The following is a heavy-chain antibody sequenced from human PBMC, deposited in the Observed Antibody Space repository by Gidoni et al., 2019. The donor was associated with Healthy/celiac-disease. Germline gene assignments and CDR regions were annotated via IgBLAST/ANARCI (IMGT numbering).Heavy chain of an antibody. Sequence: EVQLLESGGGLVQPGGSLRLSCAASGFTFSSYAMSWVRQAPGKGLEWGSAISGSGGSTYYADSLKGRFTISRDNSKNTLYLQMNSLRAEDTAVYYCAKESWRAAAGSDLFAYWGQGTLVTVSS. CDR3: AKESWRAAAGSDLFAY. CDR2: ISGSGGST. J-gene: IGHJ4*02. D-gene: IGHD6-13*01. CDR1: GFTFSSYA. V-gene: IGHV3-23*01.